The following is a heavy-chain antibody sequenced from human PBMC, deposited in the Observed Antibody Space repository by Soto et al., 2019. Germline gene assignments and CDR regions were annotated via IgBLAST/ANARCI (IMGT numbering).Heavy chain of an antibody. Sequence: QIPLVQSGAEVKKPGASGKVSCKASGYSFTRSGITWVRQAPGRGPEWLGWITAENGNTNYAQKFQGRSTMTTDTCTNTACPVLWGLRSDGTGVYYGATGVLEWIPTSGFGYWGQGTLVTVSS. J-gene: IGHJ4*02. V-gene: IGHV1-18*04. CDR3: ATGVLEWIPTSGFGY. D-gene: IGHD5-18*01. CDR1: GYSFTRSG. CDR2: ITAENGNT.